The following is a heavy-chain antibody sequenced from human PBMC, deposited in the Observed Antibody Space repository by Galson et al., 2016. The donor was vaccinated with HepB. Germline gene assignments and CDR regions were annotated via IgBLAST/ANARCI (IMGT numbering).Heavy chain of an antibody. J-gene: IGHJ5*02. V-gene: IGHV2-70*04. CDR2: IDWDDEK. CDR3: ARIRVGGSGFDP. D-gene: IGHD3-16*01. CDR1: GFSLSTSGMR. Sequence: PALVKPTQTLTLTCTFSGFSLSTSGMRVTWIRQPPGKALEWLARIDWDDEKFYSASLKTRLTIFKDTSKNQVVLIMTNMDPVDTATYYSARIRVGGSGFDPWGQGTLVTVSS.